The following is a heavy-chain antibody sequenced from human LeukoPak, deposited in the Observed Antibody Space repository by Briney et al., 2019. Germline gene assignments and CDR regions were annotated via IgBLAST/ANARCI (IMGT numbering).Heavy chain of an antibody. D-gene: IGHD3-9*01. V-gene: IGHV1-18*01. J-gene: IGHJ3*02. CDR3: AILVGVLTGPDAFDI. Sequence: GASVKVSCKASGYTFTSYGISWVRQAPGQGLEWMRWISAYNGNTNYAQKLQGRVTMTTDTSTSTAYMELRSLRSDDTAVYYCAILVGVLTGPDAFDIWGQGTMVTVSS. CDR2: ISAYNGNT. CDR1: GYTFTSYG.